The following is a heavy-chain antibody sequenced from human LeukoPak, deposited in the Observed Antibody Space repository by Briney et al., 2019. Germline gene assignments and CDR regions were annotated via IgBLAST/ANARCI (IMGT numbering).Heavy chain of an antibody. Sequence: GGSLRLSCAASGFTFSSYGMHWVRQAPGKGLEWVAVISYDGSNKYYADSVKGRFTISRDNSKNTLYLQMNSLRAEDTAVYYCAKGTSYCSSISCQNYFDYWGQGTPVTVSS. V-gene: IGHV3-30*18. CDR2: ISYDGSNK. D-gene: IGHD2-2*01. CDR3: AKGTSYCSSISCQNYFDY. J-gene: IGHJ4*02. CDR1: GFTFSSYG.